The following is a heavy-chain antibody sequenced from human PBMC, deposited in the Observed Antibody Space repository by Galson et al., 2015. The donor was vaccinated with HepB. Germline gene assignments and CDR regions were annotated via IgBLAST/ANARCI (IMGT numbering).Heavy chain of an antibody. CDR3: ARCRVDSNYLVESNWFVP. J-gene: IGHJ5*02. V-gene: IGHV4-4*07. D-gene: IGHD4-11*01. CDR2: IYTSGST. Sequence: ETLSLTCTVSGGSISSYYWSWIRQPAGKGLEWIGRIYTSGSTNYNPSLKSPVTMSVDTSKNQFSLKLSSVTAADTAVYYCARCRVDSNYLVESNWFVPWGRGTLVPVSS. CDR1: GGSISSYY.